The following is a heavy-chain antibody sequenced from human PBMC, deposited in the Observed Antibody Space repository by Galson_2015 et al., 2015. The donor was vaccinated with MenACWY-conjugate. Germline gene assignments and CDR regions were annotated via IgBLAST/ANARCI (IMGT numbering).Heavy chain of an antibody. CDR1: GFTFSSYS. CDR2: ISSSSSTI. CDR3: ARDEVGATFVY. J-gene: IGHJ4*02. V-gene: IGHV3-48*04. Sequence: SLRLSCAASGFTFSSYSMNWVRQAPGKGLEWVSYISSSSSTIYYADSVKGRFTISRDNAKNSLYLQMNSLRAEDTAVYYCARDEVGATFVYWGQGTLVTVSS. D-gene: IGHD1-26*01.